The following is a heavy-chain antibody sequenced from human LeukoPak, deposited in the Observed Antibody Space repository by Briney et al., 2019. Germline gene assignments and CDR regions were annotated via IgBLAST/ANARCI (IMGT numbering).Heavy chain of an antibody. CDR2: IWYDGSNK. V-gene: IGHV3-33*06. D-gene: IGHD2-21*02. Sequence: GGSLRLSCAATGFTFSSYGMHWVRQAPGKGLEWVAVIWYDGSNKYYADSVKGRFTISRDNSKNTLYLQMNSLRAEDTAVYYCAKGGGDDTYFDYWGQGTLVTVSS. CDR3: AKGGGDDTYFDY. J-gene: IGHJ4*02. CDR1: GFTFSSYG.